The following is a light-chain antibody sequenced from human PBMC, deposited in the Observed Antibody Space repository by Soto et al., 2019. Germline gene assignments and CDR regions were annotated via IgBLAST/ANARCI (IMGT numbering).Light chain of an antibody. CDR2: GAS. V-gene: IGKV3-15*01. Sequence: EIVMTQSPATLSVSPGERATLSFSSSQSVSSNLAWYQQKPGQAPRLLIYGASTRATGIPARFSGSGSGTEFTLTISSLQSEDFAVYDCQQYNNWPPWTFGQGTKVDI. J-gene: IGKJ1*01. CDR3: QQYNNWPPWT. CDR1: QSVSSN.